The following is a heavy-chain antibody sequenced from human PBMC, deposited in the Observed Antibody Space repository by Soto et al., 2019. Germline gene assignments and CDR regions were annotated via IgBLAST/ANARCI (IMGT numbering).Heavy chain of an antibody. Sequence: SETLSLTCTVSGGSISSSSYYWGWIRQPPGKGLEWIGSIYYSGSTYYNPSLKSRVTISVDTSKNQFSLKLSSVTAADTAVYYCARRGYCSSTSCYGAALDYWGQGTLVTVSS. CDR2: IYYSGST. J-gene: IGHJ4*02. CDR1: GGSISSSSYY. V-gene: IGHV4-39*01. CDR3: ARRGYCSSTSCYGAALDY. D-gene: IGHD2-2*01.